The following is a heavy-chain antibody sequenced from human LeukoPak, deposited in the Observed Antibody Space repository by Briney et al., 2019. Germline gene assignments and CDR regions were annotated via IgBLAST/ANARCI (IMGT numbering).Heavy chain of an antibody. CDR1: GFTFSSYG. J-gene: IGHJ6*02. CDR2: ISYDGSNK. Sequence: GGSLRLSCAASGFTFSSYGMHWVRQAPGKGLEWVAVISYDGSNKYYADSVKGRFTISRDNSKNTLYLQMNSLRAEDTAVYYCAKEGSSSWYHPSTTRRYGMDVWGQGTTVTVSS. CDR3: AKEGSSSWYHPSTTRRYGMDV. D-gene: IGHD6-13*01. V-gene: IGHV3-30*18.